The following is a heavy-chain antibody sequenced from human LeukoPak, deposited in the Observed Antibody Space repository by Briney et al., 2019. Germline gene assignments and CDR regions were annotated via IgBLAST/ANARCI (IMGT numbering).Heavy chain of an antibody. CDR2: IWYDGSNK. CDR1: GFTFSSYG. Sequence: GRSLRLSCAASGFTFSSYGMHWVRQAPGKGLEWVAVIWYDGSNKYYVDSVKGRFTISRDNSKNTLYLQMNSLRAEDTAVYYCAKGAYYDSSGYQISGYYFDYWGQGTLVTVSS. D-gene: IGHD3-22*01. J-gene: IGHJ4*02. V-gene: IGHV3-33*06. CDR3: AKGAYYDSSGYQISGYYFDY.